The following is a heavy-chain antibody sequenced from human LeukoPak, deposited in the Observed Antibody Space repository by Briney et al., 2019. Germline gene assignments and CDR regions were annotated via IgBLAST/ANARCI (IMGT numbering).Heavy chain of an antibody. CDR2: ISAYNGNT. CDR1: GYTFTSYG. D-gene: IGHD6-19*01. J-gene: IGHJ4*02. V-gene: IGHV1-18*01. CDR3: ASSAVAGKLDY. Sequence: ASVKVSCKASGYTFTSYGISWVRQAPGQGLEWMEWISAYNGNTNYAQKLQGRVTMTTDTSTSTAYMELRSLRSDDTAVYYCASSAVAGKLDYWGQGTLVTVSS.